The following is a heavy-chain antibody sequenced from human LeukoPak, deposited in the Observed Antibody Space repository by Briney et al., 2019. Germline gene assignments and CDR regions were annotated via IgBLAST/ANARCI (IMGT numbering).Heavy chain of an antibody. D-gene: IGHD3-3*01. CDR2: ISYDGSNK. CDR3: AKEGSTYYDFWSGYFDY. Sequence: PGRSLRLSCAASGFTLSSYGMHWVRQAPSNGLEWVAVISYDGSNKYSVDSVQGRFTISRDNSKNTLYLQMNSLRAEDTAVYYGAKEGSTYYDFWSGYFDYWGQGTLVTVSS. V-gene: IGHV3-30*18. J-gene: IGHJ4*02. CDR1: GFTLSSYG.